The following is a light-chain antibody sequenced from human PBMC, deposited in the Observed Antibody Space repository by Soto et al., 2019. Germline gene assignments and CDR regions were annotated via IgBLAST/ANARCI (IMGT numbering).Light chain of an antibody. CDR2: DAS. CDR3: QQRSDWPRT. J-gene: IGKJ4*01. V-gene: IGKV3-11*01. CDR1: QSVTSY. Sequence: EIVLTQSPATLSLSPGERATLSCRASQSVTSYLAWYQQKPGQAPRLLIYDASKRATGIPARFSGGGSGTDFTLTISSLETEDFAVYFCQQRSDWPRTFGGGTNVDIK.